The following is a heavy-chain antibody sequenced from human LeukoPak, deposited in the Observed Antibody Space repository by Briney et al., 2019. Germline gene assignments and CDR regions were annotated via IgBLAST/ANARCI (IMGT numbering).Heavy chain of an antibody. D-gene: IGHD3-22*01. CDR3: ARDLYYDSSGYYTGYFDY. V-gene: IGHV1-2*02. J-gene: IGHJ4*02. CDR2: INPNSGGT. CDR1: GYTFTGYY. Sequence: GASVTVSCKASGYTFTGYYMHWVRQAPGQGLAWMGWINPNSGGTNYAQKFQGRVTMTRDTSISTAYMELSRLRSDDTAVYYCARDLYYDSSGYYTGYFDYWGQGTLVTVSS.